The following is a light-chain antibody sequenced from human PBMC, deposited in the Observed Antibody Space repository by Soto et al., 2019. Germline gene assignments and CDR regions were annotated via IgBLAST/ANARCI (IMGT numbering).Light chain of an antibody. CDR1: QTVGSY. J-gene: IGKJ1*01. Sequence: EVVLTQSPATLSLSPGERATLSCRASQTVGSYLAWYQQKPGQAPRLLIYESSNRAAGIPARFSGSGSGTAFPLTLSSLEPEDFAVYYCQQRSNWRWTFGQGTKVEIK. V-gene: IGKV3-11*01. CDR2: ESS. CDR3: QQRSNWRWT.